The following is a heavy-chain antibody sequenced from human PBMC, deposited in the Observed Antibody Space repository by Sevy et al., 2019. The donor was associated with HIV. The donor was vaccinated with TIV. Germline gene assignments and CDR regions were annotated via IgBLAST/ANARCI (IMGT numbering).Heavy chain of an antibody. D-gene: IGHD6-19*01. J-gene: IGHJ4*02. CDR2: IFPIFGTA. CDR1: GGTFSSSA. CDR3: ASGLAVSVDF. V-gene: IGHV1-69*13. Sequence: ASVKVSCKASGGTFSSSAISWVRPAPGQGLEWMGEIFPIFGTAKYAQKFQGRVTISADESTSTAYMELSSLRSEDTAVYFCASGLAVSVDFWGQGTLVTVSS.